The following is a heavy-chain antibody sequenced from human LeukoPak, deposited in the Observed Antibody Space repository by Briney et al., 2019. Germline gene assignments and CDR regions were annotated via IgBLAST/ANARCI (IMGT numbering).Heavy chain of an antibody. J-gene: IGHJ4*02. CDR2: IRYDGSNK. Sequence: GGSLRLSCAASGFTFSSYGMHWVRQAPGKGLEWVAFIRYDGSNKYYADSVKGRFTISRDNSKNTLYLQMNSLRAEDTAVHYCARQVVGATFQYYFDYWGQGTLVTVSS. V-gene: IGHV3-30*02. CDR1: GFTFSSYG. CDR3: ARQVVGATFQYYFDY. D-gene: IGHD1-26*01.